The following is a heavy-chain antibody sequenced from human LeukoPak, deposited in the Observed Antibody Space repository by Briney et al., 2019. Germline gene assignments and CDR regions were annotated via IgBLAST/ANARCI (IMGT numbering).Heavy chain of an antibody. J-gene: IGHJ4*02. CDR3: ASRSIAALDY. Sequence: SVKVSCKASGYTFNNYGITWVRQAPGQGLEWMGGIIPIFGTANYAQKFQGRVTITADKSTSTAYMELSSLRSEDTAVYYCASRSIAALDYWGQGTLVTVSS. V-gene: IGHV1-69*06. D-gene: IGHD6-6*01. CDR1: GYTFNNYG. CDR2: IIPIFGTA.